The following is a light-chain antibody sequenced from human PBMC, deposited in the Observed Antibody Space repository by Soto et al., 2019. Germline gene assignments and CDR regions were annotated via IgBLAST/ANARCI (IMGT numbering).Light chain of an antibody. Sequence: EIVLTQSPATLSLSPGERATLSCRASQSVSSYLAWYQQKPGQAPRLLIYDASNRATGIPARFSGSGSGTEFTLTISSQEPEDFAVYYCQQRSNWQGTFGQGTKVEIK. V-gene: IGKV3-11*01. CDR2: DAS. CDR1: QSVSSY. CDR3: QQRSNWQGT. J-gene: IGKJ1*01.